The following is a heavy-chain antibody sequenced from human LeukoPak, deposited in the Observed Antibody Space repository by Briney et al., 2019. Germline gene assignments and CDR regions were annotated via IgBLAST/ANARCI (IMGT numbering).Heavy chain of an antibody. CDR3: ASGRRGNYYDSSGSDY. Sequence: PGGSLRLSCAASGFTFSSYSMNWVRQAPGKGLEWVSSISSSSSYIYYADSVKGRFTISRDNAKNSLYLQMNSLRAEDTAVYYCASGRRGNYYDSSGSDYWGQGTLVTVSS. V-gene: IGHV3-21*01. J-gene: IGHJ4*02. CDR1: GFTFSSYS. D-gene: IGHD3-22*01. CDR2: ISSSSSYI.